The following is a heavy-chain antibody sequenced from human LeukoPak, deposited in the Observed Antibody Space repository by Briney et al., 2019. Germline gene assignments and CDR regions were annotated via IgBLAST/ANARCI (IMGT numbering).Heavy chain of an antibody. CDR2: INHSGST. V-gene: IGHV4-34*01. CDR3: ARGLAAAGTGGYYFDY. J-gene: IGHJ4*02. CDR1: GGSFCGYY. D-gene: IGHD6-13*01. Sequence: SETLSLTCAVYGGSFCGYYWSWIRQPPGKGLKWIGKINHSGSTNYNPSLKSRVTISVDTSKNQFSLKLSSVTAADTAVYYCARGLAAAGTGGYYFDYWGQGTLVTVSS.